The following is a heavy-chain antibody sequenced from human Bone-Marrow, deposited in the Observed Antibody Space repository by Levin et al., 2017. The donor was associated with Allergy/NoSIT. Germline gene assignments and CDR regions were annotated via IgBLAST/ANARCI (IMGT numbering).Heavy chain of an antibody. V-gene: IGHV5-51*01. CDR2: IYPGDSDT. J-gene: IGHJ6*02. D-gene: IGHD2-15*01. CDR1: GYTITDYW. Sequence: GESLKISCKGSGYTITDYWIGWVRQMPGKGLEWMGYIYPGDSDTRYGPSFQGQVTMSVDKSISTAYLHWRSLKASDTAMYFCVRMVEAVSAIFYGMDVWGQGTTVIVSS. CDR3: VRMVEAVSAIFYGMDV.